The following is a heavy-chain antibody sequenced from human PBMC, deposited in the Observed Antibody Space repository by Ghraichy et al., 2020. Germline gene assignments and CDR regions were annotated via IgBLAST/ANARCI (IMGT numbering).Heavy chain of an antibody. Sequence: LSLTCAASVFTFISYAMTCVRQAPGKGLQWVSASSGSGGSTYYADSVKGRFTISRDNSKNTLYLQMNSLRAEDTAVYYCAKASNWNDVDWFDPWGQGTLVTVSS. V-gene: IGHV3-23*01. CDR1: VFTFISYA. CDR2: SSGSGGST. D-gene: IGHD1-20*01. J-gene: IGHJ5*02. CDR3: AKASNWNDVDWFDP.